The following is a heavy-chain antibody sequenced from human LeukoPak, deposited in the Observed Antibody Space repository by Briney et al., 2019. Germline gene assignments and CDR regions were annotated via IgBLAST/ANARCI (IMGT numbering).Heavy chain of an antibody. Sequence: PGGALRLSCAASGFTCSSYAMSWVRQAPGKGLEWVSAISGSGGSTYYADSVKGRFTISRDNSKNTVYLQMYSLRAEDTAVYYCARERLGPTGGEWGQGTLVTVSS. CDR1: GFTCSSYA. V-gene: IGHV3-23*01. J-gene: IGHJ4*02. CDR2: ISGSGGST. D-gene: IGHD1-26*01. CDR3: ARERLGPTGGE.